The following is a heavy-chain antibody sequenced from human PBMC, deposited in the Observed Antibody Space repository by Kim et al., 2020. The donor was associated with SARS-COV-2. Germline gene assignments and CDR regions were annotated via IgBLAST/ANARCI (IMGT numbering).Heavy chain of an antibody. Sequence: GGSLRLSCSASGFTFSSYAMHWVRQAPGKGLEYVSAISSNGGSTYYADSVKGRFTISRDNSKNTLYLQMSSLRAEDTAVYYCVKGDVRPIEVAATTTNYDAFDIWGQGTMVTVSS. CDR1: GFTFSSYA. CDR2: ISSNGGST. J-gene: IGHJ3*02. V-gene: IGHV3-64D*06. CDR3: VKGDVRPIEVAATTTNYDAFDI. D-gene: IGHD2-15*01.